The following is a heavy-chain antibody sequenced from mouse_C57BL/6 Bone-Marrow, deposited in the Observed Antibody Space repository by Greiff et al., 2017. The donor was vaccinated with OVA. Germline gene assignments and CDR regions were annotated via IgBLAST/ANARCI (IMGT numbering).Heavy chain of an antibody. CDR2: ISNGGGRT. Sequence: EVHLVESGGGLVQPGGSLKLSCAASGFTFSDYYMYWVRQTPEQGLEWVAYISNGGGRTYYPDTVKGRFTISRDNAKNTLYLQRSRLKSEDTAMYYCARLGRRYYFDYWGQGTTLTVSS. V-gene: IGHV5-12*01. CDR1: GFTFSDYY. CDR3: ARLGRRYYFDY. J-gene: IGHJ2*01. D-gene: IGHD4-1*01.